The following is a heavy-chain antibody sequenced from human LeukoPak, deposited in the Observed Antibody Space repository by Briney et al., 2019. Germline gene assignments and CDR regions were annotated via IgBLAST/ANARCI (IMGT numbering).Heavy chain of an antibody. D-gene: IGHD2-15*01. J-gene: IGHJ3*02. CDR2: IYYSGST. CDR1: GGSFSGYY. V-gene: IGHV4-34*01. Sequence: PSETLSLTCAVYGGSFSGYYWGWIRQPPGKGLEWIGSIYYSGSTYYNPSLKSRVTISVDTSKNQFSLKLSSVTAADTAVYYCAREQSPIVVVVARPPGTFDIWGQGTMVTVSS. CDR3: AREQSPIVVVVARPPGTFDI.